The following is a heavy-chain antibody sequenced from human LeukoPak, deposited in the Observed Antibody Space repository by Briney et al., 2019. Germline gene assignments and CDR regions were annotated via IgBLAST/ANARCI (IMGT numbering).Heavy chain of an antibody. CDR1: GFTVSSNY. Sequence: GGSLRLSCAASGFTVSSNYMSWVRQAPGKGLEWVSVIYSGGSTYYADSVKGRFTISRDNSKNTLYLQMNSLRAEDTAVYYCAREPSYGYVDYWGQGTLVTVSS. D-gene: IGHD5-18*01. V-gene: IGHV3-66*02. CDR2: IYSGGST. J-gene: IGHJ4*02. CDR3: AREPSYGYVDY.